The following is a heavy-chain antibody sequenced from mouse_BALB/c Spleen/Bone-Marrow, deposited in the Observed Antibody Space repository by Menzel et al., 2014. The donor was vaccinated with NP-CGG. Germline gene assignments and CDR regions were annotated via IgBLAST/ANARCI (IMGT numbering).Heavy chain of an antibody. CDR1: GYTFTSYW. Sequence: VKLMESGAELAKPGASVKMSCKASGYTFTSYWMHWVKQRPGQGLEWIGYIYPSTGYTEHNQKFKDKAIMTADKSSSTAYVQLSSLTSEDSAVYYCARDDYAYWGQETLVTVSA. D-gene: IGHD2-4*01. V-gene: IGHV1-7*01. J-gene: IGHJ3*01. CDR2: IYPSTGYT. CDR3: ARDDYAY.